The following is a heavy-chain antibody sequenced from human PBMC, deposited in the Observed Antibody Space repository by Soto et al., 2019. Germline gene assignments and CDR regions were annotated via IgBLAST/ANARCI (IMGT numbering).Heavy chain of an antibody. CDR1: GFTFSSYW. Sequence: EVQLVESGGGLVQPGGSLRLSCAASGFTFSSYWMHWVRQAPGKGLVWVSRINSDGSSTSYADSVKGRFTISRDNAKNTLYLQMNSQRAEDTAVYYCARESGSAGPIYYYYGMDVWGQGTTVTVSS. CDR2: INSDGSST. J-gene: IGHJ6*02. D-gene: IGHD6-13*01. V-gene: IGHV3-74*01. CDR3: ARESGSAGPIYYYYGMDV.